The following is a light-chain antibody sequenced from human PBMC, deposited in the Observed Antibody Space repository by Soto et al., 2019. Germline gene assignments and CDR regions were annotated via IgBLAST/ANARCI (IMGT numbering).Light chain of an antibody. Sequence: QSALTQPASVSGSPGQSITISCTGTSSDVGGYNYVSWYQQHPGKAPKLIIYEVSNRPSGVSNRFSGSKSGTSASLAITGLQAEDEADYYCQSYDSSLSGYVFGTGTKLTVL. CDR2: EVS. V-gene: IGLV2-14*01. CDR1: SSDVGGYNY. CDR3: QSYDSSLSGYV. J-gene: IGLJ1*01.